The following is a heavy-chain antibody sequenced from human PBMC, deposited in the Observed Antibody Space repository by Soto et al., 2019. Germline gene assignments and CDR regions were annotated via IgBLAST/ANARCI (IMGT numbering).Heavy chain of an antibody. Sequence: QVQLVESGGGVVQPGRSLRLSCAASEFTSGSYALHGSPQAPGKGLEWVAVISYDGSNKYYADSVKGRFTISRDNSKNTLYLQMNSLRAEDTAVYYCARQWLVRGYFDYWGQGTLVTVSS. J-gene: IGHJ4*02. V-gene: IGHV3-30-3*01. CDR3: ARQWLVRGYFDY. CDR1: EFTSGSYA. CDR2: ISYDGSNK. D-gene: IGHD6-19*01.